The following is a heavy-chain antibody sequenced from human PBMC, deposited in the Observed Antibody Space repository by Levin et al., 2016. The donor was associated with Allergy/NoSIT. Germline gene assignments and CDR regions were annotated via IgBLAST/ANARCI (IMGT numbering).Heavy chain of an antibody. Sequence: WIRQPPGKALEWLALIYWNDDKRYSPSLKSRLTITKDTSKNQVVLTMTNMDPVDTATYYCAHWSVITHGAAAGSNINWFDPWGQGTLVTVSS. D-gene: IGHD6-13*01. CDR2: IYWNDDK. J-gene: IGHJ5*02. CDR3: AHWSVITHGAAAGSNINWFDP. V-gene: IGHV2-5*01.